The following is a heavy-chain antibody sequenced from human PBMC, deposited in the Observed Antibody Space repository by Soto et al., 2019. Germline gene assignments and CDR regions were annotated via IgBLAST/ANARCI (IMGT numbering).Heavy chain of an antibody. J-gene: IGHJ4*02. Sequence: SETLSLTCTVSGGSISSSSYYWGWIRQPPGKGLEWIGSIYYSGSTYYNPSLKSRVTISVDTSKNQFSLKLSSVTAADTAVYYCARGRRSGYDYGYFDYWGQGTLVTVSS. CDR2: IYYSGST. D-gene: IGHD5-12*01. CDR1: GGSISSSSYY. V-gene: IGHV4-39*01. CDR3: ARGRRSGYDYGYFDY.